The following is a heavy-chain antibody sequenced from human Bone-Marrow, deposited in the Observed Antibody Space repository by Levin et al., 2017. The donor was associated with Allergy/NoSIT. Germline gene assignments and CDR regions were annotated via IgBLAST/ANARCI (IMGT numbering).Heavy chain of an antibody. CDR3: VTSRDSSGSTLDY. CDR2: MYHTGST. D-gene: IGHD3-22*01. CDR1: GGSITSSSYY. V-gene: IGHV4-39*02. J-gene: IGHJ4*02. Sequence: SGGSLRLSCTVSGGSITSSSYYWGWVRQPPGEGLEWIGSMYHTGSTYYNPSLKSRLTTSVDTSQNHFSLNLRSVTAADTAIYYCVTSRDSSGSTLDYWGQGTLVTVSS.